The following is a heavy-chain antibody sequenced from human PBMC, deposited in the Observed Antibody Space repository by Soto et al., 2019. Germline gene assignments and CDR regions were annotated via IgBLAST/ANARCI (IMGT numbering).Heavy chain of an antibody. CDR2: INHSGST. CDR1: GGSFSGYY. Sequence: PSETLSLTCAVYGGSFSGYYWSWIRQPPGKGLEWIGEINHSGSTNYNPSLKSRVTISVDTSKNQFSLKLSSVTAADTAVYYCARGGPSNWFDPWGQGTLVT. V-gene: IGHV4-34*01. J-gene: IGHJ5*02. CDR3: ARGGPSNWFDP.